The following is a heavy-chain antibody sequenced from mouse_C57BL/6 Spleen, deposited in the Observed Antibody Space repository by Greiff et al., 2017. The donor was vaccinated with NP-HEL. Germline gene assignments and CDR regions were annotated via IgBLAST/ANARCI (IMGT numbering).Heavy chain of an antibody. CDR2: INPNNGGT. Sequence: EVQLQQSGPELVKPGASVKISCKASGYTFTDYYMNWVKQSHGKSLEWIGDINPNNGGTSYNQKFKGKATLTVDKSSSTAYMELRSLTSEDSAVYYWARGNYGSSLDYWGQGTTLTVSS. CDR3: ARGNYGSSLDY. D-gene: IGHD1-1*01. CDR1: GYTFTDYY. V-gene: IGHV1-26*01. J-gene: IGHJ2*01.